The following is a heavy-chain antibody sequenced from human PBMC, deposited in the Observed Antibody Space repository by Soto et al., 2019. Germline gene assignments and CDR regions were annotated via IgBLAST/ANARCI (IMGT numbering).Heavy chain of an antibody. CDR2: ISAYNGNT. D-gene: IGHD3-22*01. J-gene: IGHJ4*02. CDR3: ARDWHNYYDSSSYSPFDY. V-gene: IGHV1-18*01. CDR1: GYTFTSYG. Sequence: ASVKVSCKASGYTFTSYGISWVRQAPGQGLEWMGWISAYNGNTNYAQKLQGRVTMTTDTSTSTAYMELRSLRSDDTAVYYCARDWHNYYDSSSYSPFDYSGKGTLVT.